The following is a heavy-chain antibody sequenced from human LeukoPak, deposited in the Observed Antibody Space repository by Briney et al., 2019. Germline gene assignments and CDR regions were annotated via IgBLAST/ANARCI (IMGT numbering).Heavy chain of an antibody. Sequence: PGGSLRLSCAASGFTFSSYGMHWVRQAPGKGLEWVAFIRDDGSNKYYADSVKGRFTISRDNSKNTLYLQMNSLRAEDTAVYYCAKAPIVVVVAATGGSFDIWGQGTMVTVSS. CDR3: AKAPIVVVVAATGGSFDI. V-gene: IGHV3-30*02. CDR1: GFTFSSYG. J-gene: IGHJ3*02. CDR2: IRDDGSNK. D-gene: IGHD2-15*01.